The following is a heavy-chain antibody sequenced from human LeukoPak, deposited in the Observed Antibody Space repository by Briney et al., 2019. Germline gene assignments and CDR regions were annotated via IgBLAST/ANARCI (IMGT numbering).Heavy chain of an antibody. Sequence: GGSLRLSCAASGFTFSSYAMSWVRQAPGKGLEWVSAISGSGGSTYYADSVKGRFTISRDNSKNTLYLQMNSLRAEGTAVYYCAKVDDSSGYYWAFDYWGQGTLVTVSS. CDR2: ISGSGGST. V-gene: IGHV3-23*01. D-gene: IGHD3-22*01. CDR1: GFTFSSYA. CDR3: AKVDDSSGYYWAFDY. J-gene: IGHJ4*02.